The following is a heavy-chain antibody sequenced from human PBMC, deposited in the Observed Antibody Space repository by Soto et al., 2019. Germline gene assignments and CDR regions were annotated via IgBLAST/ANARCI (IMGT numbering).Heavy chain of an antibody. J-gene: IGHJ4*02. V-gene: IGHV4-59*01. D-gene: IGHD3-10*01. CDR1: GGSISSYY. Sequence: SETLSLTCTVSGGSISSYYWSWIRQPPGKGLEWIGYIYYSGSTNYNPSLKSRVTISVDTSKNQFSLKLSSVTAADTAVYYCARVRANDGGYFDYWGQGTLVTVSS. CDR3: ARVRANDGGYFDY. CDR2: IYYSGST.